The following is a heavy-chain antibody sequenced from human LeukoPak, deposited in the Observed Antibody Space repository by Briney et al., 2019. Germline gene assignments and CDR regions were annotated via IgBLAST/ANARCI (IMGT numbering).Heavy chain of an antibody. CDR2: IRYDGSNK. J-gene: IGHJ1*01. V-gene: IGHV3-30*02. Sequence: GGSLRLSCAASGFTFSSYGMHWVRQAPGKGLEWVAFIRYDGSNKYYADSVKGRFTVTRDNAKKTLHLHMNSLRVGDTAVYYCAKAQDGNYLYDYFQHWGRGTQVTVSS. D-gene: IGHD2/OR15-2a*01. CDR3: AKAQDGNYLYDYFQH. CDR1: GFTFSSYG.